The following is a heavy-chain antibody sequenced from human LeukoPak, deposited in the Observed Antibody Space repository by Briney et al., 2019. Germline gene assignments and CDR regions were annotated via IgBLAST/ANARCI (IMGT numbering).Heavy chain of an antibody. V-gene: IGHV3-72*01. CDR1: GFSLSDQF. Sequence: GGSPRLSCAASGFSLSDQFMDWVRQAPGKGLEWIGRSRNRANSHTTEYAASVKGRFTISRDDSGYLMYLQMNSLKVEDTAVYFCTRDGGNSGNTAFDIWGQGTEVTVSS. CDR3: TRDGGNSGNTAFDI. CDR2: SRNRANSHTT. J-gene: IGHJ3*02. D-gene: IGHD3-16*01.